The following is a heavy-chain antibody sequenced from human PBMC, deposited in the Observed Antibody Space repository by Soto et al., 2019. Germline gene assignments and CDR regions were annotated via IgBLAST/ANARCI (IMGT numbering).Heavy chain of an antibody. CDR2: IYYSGST. J-gene: IGHJ3*02. Sequence: QLQLQESGPGLVKPSETLSLTCTVSGGSISSSSYYWGWIRQPPGKGLEWIGSIYYSGSTYYNPSLKSRVPISVDTSKNQFSLKLSSVTAADTAVYYCASRGTMIVVVALAFDIWGQGTMVTVSS. D-gene: IGHD3-22*01. V-gene: IGHV4-39*01. CDR3: ASRGTMIVVVALAFDI. CDR1: GGSISSSSYY.